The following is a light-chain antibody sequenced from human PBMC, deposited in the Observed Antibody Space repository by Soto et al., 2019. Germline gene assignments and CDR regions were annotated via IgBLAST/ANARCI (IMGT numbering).Light chain of an antibody. J-gene: IGKJ4*01. V-gene: IGKV3-20*01. CDR2: GAS. CDR3: QQYGSSPT. Sequence: EIVLTQSPGTLSLSPGERATLSCRASQSVSSSYLAWYQQKPGQAPRLLIYGASSRATGLPDRFSGSGSGTDFTLTISRLEAEDVAVYYCQQYGSSPTFGGGTKVEIK. CDR1: QSVSSSY.